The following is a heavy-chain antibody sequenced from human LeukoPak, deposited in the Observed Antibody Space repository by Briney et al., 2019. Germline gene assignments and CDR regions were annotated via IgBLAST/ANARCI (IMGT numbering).Heavy chain of an antibody. CDR3: ARDRPAAGTGSYYYYGMDV. CDR1: GFTFSSYA. D-gene: IGHD1-1*01. CDR2: ITYDGSNK. Sequence: GGSLRLSCAASGFTFSSYAMHRVRQAPGKGLEWVAVITYDGSNKYYADSVKGRFTISRDNSKNTLYLQMNSLRAEDTAVYYCARDRPAAGTGSYYYYGMDVWGQGTTVTVSS. V-gene: IGHV3-30*04. J-gene: IGHJ6*02.